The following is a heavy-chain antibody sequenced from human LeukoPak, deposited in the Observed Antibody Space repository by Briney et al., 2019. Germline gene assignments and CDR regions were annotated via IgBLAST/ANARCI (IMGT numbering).Heavy chain of an antibody. D-gene: IGHD4-11*01. CDR1: GFIYSHYG. V-gene: IGHV3-33*01. CDR2: IWSDGSNR. Sequence: GGSLRLSCAASGFIYSHYGMHWVSQAPGKGLEWVAVIWSDGSNRFYSGSVKGRFTISRDNSQNTLFLQMNSLRAEDTAMYYCARDAQRGFDYSNSLEYWGHGTLVTVSS. CDR3: ARDAQRGFDYSNSLEY. J-gene: IGHJ4*01.